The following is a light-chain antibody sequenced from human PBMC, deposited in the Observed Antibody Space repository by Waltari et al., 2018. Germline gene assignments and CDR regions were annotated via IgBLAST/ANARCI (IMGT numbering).Light chain of an antibody. CDR1: SSNIGSNY. V-gene: IGLV1-47*02. CDR3: GSWDDSLSYWV. Sequence: QSVLTQPPSASGTPGKRVTISCYGSSSNIGSNYVYWYQEHRGTAHNLHMYGNNQRPSGLPDCGSVSKPDTPVSRANSGRQSEDEADYYRGSWDDSLSYWVFNGATRLTVL. CDR2: GNN. J-gene: IGLJ3*02.